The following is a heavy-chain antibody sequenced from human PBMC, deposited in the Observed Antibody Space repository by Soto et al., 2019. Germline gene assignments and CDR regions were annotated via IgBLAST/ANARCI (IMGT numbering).Heavy chain of an antibody. CDR3: ARTPRGGYSYGYYYYYGMDV. CDR1: GGTFSSYA. D-gene: IGHD5-18*01. V-gene: IGHV1-69*01. CDR2: IIPIFGTA. Sequence: QVQLVQSGAEVKKPGSSVKVSCKASGGTFSSYAISWVRQAPGQGLGWMGGIIPIFGTANYAQKFQGRVTITADESTSTAYMELSSLRSEDTAVYYCARTPRGGYSYGYYYYYGMDVWGQGTTVTVSS. J-gene: IGHJ6*02.